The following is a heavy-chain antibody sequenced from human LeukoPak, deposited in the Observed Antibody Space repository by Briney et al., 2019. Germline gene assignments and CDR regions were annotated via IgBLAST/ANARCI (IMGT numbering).Heavy chain of an antibody. V-gene: IGHV4-34*01. CDR2: INHSGST. J-gene: IGHJ4*02. CDR1: GGSFSGYY. D-gene: IGHD2-8*01. Sequence: SETLSLTCAVYGGSFSGYYWSWIRRPPGKGLEWIGEINHSGSTNYNPSLKSRVTISVDTSKNQFSLKLSSVTAADTAVYYCARGHGTNGVCYLYWGQGTLVTVSS. CDR3: ARGHGTNGVCYLY.